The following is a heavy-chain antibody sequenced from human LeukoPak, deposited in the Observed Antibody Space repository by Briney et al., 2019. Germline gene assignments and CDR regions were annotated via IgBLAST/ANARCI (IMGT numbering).Heavy chain of an antibody. D-gene: IGHD2-2*01. J-gene: IGHJ3*02. CDR2: IFASGTT. CDR3: ARVGRYCSSGNCYLDDAFDI. Sequence: PSETLSLTCTISGGFISSYFWTWIRQPAGKGLEWFGRIFASGTTNYNPTLKSRVTMSVDTSKNQFSLKLSSVTAADTAVYYCARVGRYCSSGNCYLDDAFDIWGQGTLVTVSS. V-gene: IGHV4-4*07. CDR1: GGFISSYF.